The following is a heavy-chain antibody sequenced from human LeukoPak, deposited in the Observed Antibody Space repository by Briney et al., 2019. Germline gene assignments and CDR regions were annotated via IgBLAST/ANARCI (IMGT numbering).Heavy chain of an antibody. CDR2: ISNSGSSI. D-gene: IGHD3-3*01. CDR3: ARGKRRFWFDP. V-gene: IGHV3-11*01. J-gene: IGHJ5*02. Sequence: GGSLRLSCAGAGFTFSDYYMTWILQAPGKGLEWVAYISNSGSSIYYTDSVRGRFTISRDNANNSLYLQMNSLRPEDTAVYYCARGKRRFWFDPWGQGTLVTVSS. CDR1: GFTFSDYY.